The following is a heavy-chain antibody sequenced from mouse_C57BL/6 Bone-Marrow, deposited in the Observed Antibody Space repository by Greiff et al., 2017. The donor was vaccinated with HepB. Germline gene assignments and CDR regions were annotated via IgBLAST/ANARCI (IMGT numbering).Heavy chain of an antibody. CDR2: IDPSDSET. J-gene: IGHJ4*01. Sequence: VQLQQPGAELVRPGSSVKLSCKASGYTFTSYWMHWVKQRPIQGLEWIGNIDPSDSETHYNQKFKDKATLTVDKSSSTAYMQLSSLTSEDSAVYYCARFDGYLYYYAMDYWGQGTSVTVSS. D-gene: IGHD2-3*01. CDR3: ARFDGYLYYYAMDY. CDR1: GYTFTSYW. V-gene: IGHV1-52*01.